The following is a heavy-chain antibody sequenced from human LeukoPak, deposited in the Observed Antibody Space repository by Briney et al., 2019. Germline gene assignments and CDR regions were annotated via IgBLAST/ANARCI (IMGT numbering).Heavy chain of an antibody. V-gene: IGHV4-39*07. CDR1: GGSISSSSYY. CDR3: ARGSPLVTTSGYYFDY. D-gene: IGHD4-11*01. CDR2: IYYSGST. Sequence: SETLSLTCTVSGGSISSSSYYWGWIRQPPGKGLEWIGSIYYSGSTYYNPSLKSRVTISVDTSKNQFSLKLSSVTAADTAVYYCARGSPLVTTSGYYFDYWGQGTLVTVSS. J-gene: IGHJ4*02.